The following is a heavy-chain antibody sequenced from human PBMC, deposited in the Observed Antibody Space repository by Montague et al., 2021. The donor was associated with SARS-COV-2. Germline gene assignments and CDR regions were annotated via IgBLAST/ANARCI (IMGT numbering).Heavy chain of an antibody. V-gene: IGHV3-48*03. CDR1: GFTFSTSE. D-gene: IGHD3-3*01. Sequence: SLRLSCAASGFTFSTSEMNWVRQAPGKGLEWVSYISSSGSTIYYADSVKGRFTISRDNAKNSLYLQMNSLRAEDTAVYYCARGGTYYDFWSGYRNYYYGMDVWGQGTTVTVSS. J-gene: IGHJ6*02. CDR3: ARGGTYYDFWSGYRNYYYGMDV. CDR2: ISSSGSTI.